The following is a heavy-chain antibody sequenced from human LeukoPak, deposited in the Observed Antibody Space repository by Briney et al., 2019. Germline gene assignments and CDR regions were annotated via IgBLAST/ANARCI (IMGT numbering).Heavy chain of an antibody. V-gene: IGHV4-34*01. CDR3: ATRRVADSGYYYYYYGMDV. Sequence: SETLSLTCAVYGGSFSGYYWSWIRQPPGKGLERIGEINHSGSTNYNPSLKSRVTISVDTSKNQFSLKLSSVTAADTAVYYCATRRVADSGYYYYYYGMDVWGQGTTVTVSS. CDR1: GGSFSGYY. CDR2: INHSGST. J-gene: IGHJ6*02. D-gene: IGHD2-15*01.